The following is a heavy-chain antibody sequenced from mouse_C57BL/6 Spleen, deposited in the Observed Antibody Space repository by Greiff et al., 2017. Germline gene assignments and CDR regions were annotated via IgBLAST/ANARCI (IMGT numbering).Heavy chain of an antibody. V-gene: IGHV1-81*01. CDR1: GYTFTSYG. J-gene: IGHJ2*01. Sequence: VMLVESGAELARPGASVKLSCKASGYTFTSYGISWVKQRTGQGLEWIGEIYPRSGNTYYNEKFKGKATLTADKSSSTAYMELRSLTSEDSAVYFCAREGGYYLDYWGQGTTLTGSS. CDR3: AREGGYYLDY. CDR2: IYPRSGNT.